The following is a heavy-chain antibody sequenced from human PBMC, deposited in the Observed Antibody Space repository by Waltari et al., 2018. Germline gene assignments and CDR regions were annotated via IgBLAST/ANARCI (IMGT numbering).Heavy chain of an antibody. CDR2: MSSSGSII. V-gene: IGHV3-11*01. CDR1: GFTFSDHY. D-gene: IGHD6-13*01. CDR3: ASRQGASAFDY. Sequence: QVQLVDSGGALVKPGGSLGLSCAASGFTFSDHYMGWVRQAPGKGLEWVSYMSSSGSIISDADSVKGRFTISRDNAKNSLYLQMNSLRPDDTAVYYCASRQGASAFDYWGQGTLVTVST. J-gene: IGHJ4*02.